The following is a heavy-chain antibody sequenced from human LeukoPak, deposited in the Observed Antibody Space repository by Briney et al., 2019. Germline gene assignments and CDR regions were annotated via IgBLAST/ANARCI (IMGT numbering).Heavy chain of an antibody. V-gene: IGHV4-59*08. CDR3: AGRLVVVAATPKAYYYYYYGMDV. D-gene: IGHD2-15*01. CDR2: IYYSGST. Sequence: GSLRLSCAASRFSFSDHYMSWIRQPPGKGLEWIGYIYYSGSTNYNPSLKSRVTISVDTSKNQFSLKLSSVTAADTAVYYCAGRLVVVAATPKAYYYYYYGMDVWGQGTTVTVSS. J-gene: IGHJ6*02. CDR1: RFSFSDHY.